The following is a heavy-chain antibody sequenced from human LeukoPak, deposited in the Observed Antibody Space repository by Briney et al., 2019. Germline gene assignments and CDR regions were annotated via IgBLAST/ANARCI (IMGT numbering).Heavy chain of an antibody. Sequence: PGGSLRLSCAASGFTFDDYAMHWVRQAPGKGLEWVSLISGDGGSTYYADSVKGRFTISRDNSKNSLYLQMNSLRTEDTALYYCAKDTPGYSSSWYYYYYGMDVWGQWTTVTVSS. CDR3: AKDTPGYSSSWYYYYYGMDV. CDR1: GFTFDDYA. J-gene: IGHJ6*02. CDR2: ISGDGGST. V-gene: IGHV3-43*02. D-gene: IGHD6-13*01.